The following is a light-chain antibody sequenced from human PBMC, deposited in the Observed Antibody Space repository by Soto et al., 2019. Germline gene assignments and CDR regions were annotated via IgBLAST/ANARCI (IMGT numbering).Light chain of an antibody. CDR2: EVS. Sequence: QSALTQPASVSGSPGQSITISCTGTSSDVGDDNYVSWYQQHPGKAPKLMIYEVSNRPSGVSNRFSGSKSGNTASLTISGLQAEDEADYYCSSYTRSSTPYVFGTGTKLTVL. CDR1: SSDVGDDNY. V-gene: IGLV2-14*01. J-gene: IGLJ1*01. CDR3: SSYTRSSTPYV.